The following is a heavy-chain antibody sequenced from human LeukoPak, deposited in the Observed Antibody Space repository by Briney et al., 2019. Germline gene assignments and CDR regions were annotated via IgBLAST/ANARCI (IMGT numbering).Heavy chain of an antibody. D-gene: IGHD3-9*01. Sequence: ASVKVSCKASGYTFSDYFMHWVRQAPGQGLEWMGWINPNSGGTNYAQKFQGRVTMTRDTSISTAYMELSRLRSDDTAVYYCARGEVKRYFDWFSPGGDWFDPWGQGTLVTVSS. CDR3: ARGEVKRYFDWFSPGGDWFDP. CDR1: GYTFSDYF. J-gene: IGHJ5*02. CDR2: INPNSGGT. V-gene: IGHV1-2*02.